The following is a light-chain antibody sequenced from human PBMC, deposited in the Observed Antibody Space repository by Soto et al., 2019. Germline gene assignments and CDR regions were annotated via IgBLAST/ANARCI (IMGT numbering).Light chain of an antibody. Sequence: DILITQSPPTLPATVGDRVTITCRASQSISSKLAWYQQKPGKAPKVLVNKASSLQSGVPSRFRGSGSGTEFTLTISSLQPDDFATYYCQQYTSYPFTFGGGTKVDIK. V-gene: IGKV1-5*03. CDR2: KAS. J-gene: IGKJ4*01. CDR3: QQYTSYPFT. CDR1: QSISSK.